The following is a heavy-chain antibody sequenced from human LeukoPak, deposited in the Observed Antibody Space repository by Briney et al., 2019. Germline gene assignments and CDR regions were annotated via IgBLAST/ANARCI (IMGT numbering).Heavy chain of an antibody. CDR3: ARVVVVPAAMVDWFDP. CDR1: GYTFTGYY. D-gene: IGHD2-2*01. Sequence: ASVTVSCKASGYTFTGYYMHWVRQAPGQGLEWMGWINPNSGGTNYAQKFQGRVTMTRDTSISTAYMELSRLRSDDTAVYYCARVVVVPAAMVDWFDPWGQGTLVTVSS. V-gene: IGHV1-2*02. CDR2: INPNSGGT. J-gene: IGHJ5*02.